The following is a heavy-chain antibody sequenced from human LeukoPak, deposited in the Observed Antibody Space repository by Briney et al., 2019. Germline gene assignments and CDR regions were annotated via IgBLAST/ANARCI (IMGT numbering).Heavy chain of an antibody. D-gene: IGHD6-13*01. V-gene: IGHV4-61*02. Sequence: SQTLSLTCTVAGGSISSGSYYWSWIRQPAGKGLEWIGRIYTRGGTTYNPSLKSRVTMSLDTSKDQLSLTLGSVTAADTAVYYCAREKSSWSGLDAFDIWGQGTMVTVSS. CDR3: AREKSSWSGLDAFDI. CDR1: GGSISSGSYY. CDR2: IYTRGGT. J-gene: IGHJ3*02.